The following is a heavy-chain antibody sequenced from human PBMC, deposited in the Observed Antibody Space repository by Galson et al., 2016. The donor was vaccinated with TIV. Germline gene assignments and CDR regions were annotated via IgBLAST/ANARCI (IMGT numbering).Heavy chain of an antibody. Sequence: TLSLTCAVSGGSISSGIYSWSWIRQSPGKGLGWIGYIFHSGNTNYNPSLESRVTISIDTSTNQFSLKLGSVTAADTAVYYCSSPFPGGDDFWSAYYDAFDIWGQGTMVTVSS. CDR3: SSPFPGGDDFWSAYYDAFDI. J-gene: IGHJ3*02. CDR2: IFHSGNT. V-gene: IGHV4-30-2*06. D-gene: IGHD3-3*01. CDR1: GGSISSGIYS.